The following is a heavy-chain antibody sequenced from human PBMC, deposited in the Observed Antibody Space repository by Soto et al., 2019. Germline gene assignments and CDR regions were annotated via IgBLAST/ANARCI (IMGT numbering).Heavy chain of an antibody. Sequence: EVQLVESGGGLVQPGRSLRLSCAASGFTFDDYAMHWVRQAPGKGLEWVSGISWDSGTIGYADSVKGRFIISRDNAKNSLFLQMSSLKVEDTALYHCTPGSDPTMATPLDHWGQGTLVTVSS. V-gene: IGHV3-9*01. CDR3: TPGSDPTMATPLDH. CDR2: ISWDSGTI. D-gene: IGHD5-12*01. CDR1: GFTFDDYA. J-gene: IGHJ5*02.